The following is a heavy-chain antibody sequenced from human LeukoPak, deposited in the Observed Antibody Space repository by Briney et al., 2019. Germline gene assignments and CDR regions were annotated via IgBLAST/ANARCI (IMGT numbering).Heavy chain of an antibody. CDR1: GFTFSGHW. V-gene: IGHV3-74*01. CDR2: INPDGSTK. D-gene: IGHD6-19*01. CDR3: ARSGYNNGYDY. Sequence: PGGPLRLSCAASGFTFSGHWMHWVRQLPGKGLMGVSRINPDGSTKTYSDSVKGRFTISRDNAKNTLYLQMNSLSADDTAVYYCARSGYNNGYDYWGQGTLVTVSS. J-gene: IGHJ4*02.